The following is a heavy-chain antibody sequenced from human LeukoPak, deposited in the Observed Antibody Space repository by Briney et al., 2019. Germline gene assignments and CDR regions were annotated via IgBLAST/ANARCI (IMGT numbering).Heavy chain of an antibody. J-gene: IGHJ4*02. V-gene: IGHV3-48*03. D-gene: IGHD5-12*01. CDR3: ASIVATIGGY. CDR1: GFTFSSYE. Sequence: PGGSLRLSCAASGFTFSSYEMNWVRQAPGKGLEWVSYISSSGSTIYYADSVKGRFTISRDNAKNSLYLQMNSLRAEDTAVYYCASIVATIGGYWGQETLVTVSS. CDR2: ISSSGSTI.